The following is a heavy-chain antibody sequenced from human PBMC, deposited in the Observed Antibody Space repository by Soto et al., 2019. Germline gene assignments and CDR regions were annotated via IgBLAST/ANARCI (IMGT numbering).Heavy chain of an antibody. CDR3: AREGYCSSTSCYGRSDWFDP. J-gene: IGHJ5*02. D-gene: IGHD2-2*01. CDR2: IIPILGIA. Sequence: ASVKVSCKASGGTFSSYTISWVRQAPGQGLEWMGRIIPILGIANYAQKFQGRVTITADKSTSTAYMELSSLRSEDTAVYYCAREGYCSSTSCYGRSDWFDPWGQGTLVTVSS. CDR1: GGTFSSYT. V-gene: IGHV1-69*04.